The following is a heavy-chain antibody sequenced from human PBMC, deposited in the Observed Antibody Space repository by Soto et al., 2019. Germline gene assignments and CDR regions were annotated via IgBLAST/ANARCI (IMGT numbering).Heavy chain of an antibody. CDR3: ARHDYGGFGL. CDR1: GGSISRSSYY. CDR2: IYYSGST. Sequence: QLQLQESGPGLVKPSETLSLTCTVSGGSISRSSYYWGWIRQPPGKGLEWIGSIYYSGSTYSNPSLKRRVTISVDTSKNQFPLQLSSVTAADTAAYYCARHDYGGFGLWGQGTLVTVSS. J-gene: IGHJ4*02. D-gene: IGHD4-17*01. V-gene: IGHV4-39*01.